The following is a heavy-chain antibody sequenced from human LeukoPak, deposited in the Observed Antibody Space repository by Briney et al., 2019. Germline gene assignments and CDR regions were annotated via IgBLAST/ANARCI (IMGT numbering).Heavy chain of an antibody. J-gene: IGHJ4*02. CDR1: GFTFDDYA. Sequence: GGSLRLSCAVSGFTFDDYAMHWVRQAPGKGLEWISLISGDGGSTYYADSVKGRFTISRDNSKNSLYLQMHSLRTEDTALYYCAKDDPGEGYDFFDYWGQGTLVTVSS. CDR2: ISGDGGST. V-gene: IGHV3-43*02. D-gene: IGHD5-12*01. CDR3: AKDDPGEGYDFFDY.